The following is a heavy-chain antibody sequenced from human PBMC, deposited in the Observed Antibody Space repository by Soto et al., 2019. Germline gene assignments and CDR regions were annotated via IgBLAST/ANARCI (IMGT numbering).Heavy chain of an antibody. Sequence: EVQLLESGGGLVQPGGSLRLSCAASGFNFSSYAMSWVRQAPGKGLEWVSAISGSGGSTYYADSVMGRFTISRDNPKSTMYRQMTSPRAEDPAGYCCAKGRLSGYYGSGSYSFDYWGQGTLVTVAS. CDR2: ISGSGGST. D-gene: IGHD3-10*01. V-gene: IGHV3-23*01. CDR1: GFNFSSYA. J-gene: IGHJ4*02. CDR3: AKGRLSGYYGSGSYSFDY.